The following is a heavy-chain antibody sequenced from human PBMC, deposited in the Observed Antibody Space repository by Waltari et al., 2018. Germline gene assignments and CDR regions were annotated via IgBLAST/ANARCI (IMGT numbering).Heavy chain of an antibody. CDR2: IYSGGRST. Sequence: EVQLLESGRGLVQPGGSLRLSCAASGFTFSSYAMSWVRQAPGKGLEWVSVIYSGGRSTYYADAVKGRFTISRDNSKNTLYLQMNSLRAEDTAVYYCAKEGQQLVLDYWGQGTLVTVSS. CDR1: GFTFSSYA. V-gene: IGHV3-23*03. D-gene: IGHD6-13*01. CDR3: AKEGQQLVLDY. J-gene: IGHJ4*02.